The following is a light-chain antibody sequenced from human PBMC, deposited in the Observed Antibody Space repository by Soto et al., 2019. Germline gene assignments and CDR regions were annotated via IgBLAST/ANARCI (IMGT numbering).Light chain of an antibody. Sequence: DIQMTQSPSTLSASVGDRVTITCRASQSIRSWLAWYQQKPGKAPKLLIYRASTLESGIPSRFSGSGSGTEFTLTISSLQPDDFANYYCQHYNTYRWTFGQGTKVEIK. V-gene: IGKV1-5*03. J-gene: IGKJ1*01. CDR1: QSIRSW. CDR2: RAS. CDR3: QHYNTYRWT.